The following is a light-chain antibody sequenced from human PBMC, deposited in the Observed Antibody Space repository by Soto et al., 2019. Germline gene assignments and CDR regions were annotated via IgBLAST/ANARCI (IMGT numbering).Light chain of an antibody. J-gene: IGLJ2*01. V-gene: IGLV1-51*01. CDR1: NSNIGNKD. Sequence: QSVLTQPPSVSAAPGQKGTISCSGSNSNIGNKDVSWYQQFPGTAPKLLIYANNRRPSGIPDRFSAAKSGTLATLAITGPQAGDEADYYCGTWDSGLSVVGFGGGTKVTVL. CDR3: GTWDSGLSVVG. CDR2: ANN.